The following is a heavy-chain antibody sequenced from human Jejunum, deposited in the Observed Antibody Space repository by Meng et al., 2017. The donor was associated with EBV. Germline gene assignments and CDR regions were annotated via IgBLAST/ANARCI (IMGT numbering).Heavy chain of an antibody. J-gene: IGHJ4*02. CDR2: IYYSGNT. Sequence: QGQVQESGPGLGKPSETLSLTCTVSGGSVSTASYYWSWIRQSPGKGLEWIGYIYYSGNTNYNPSLKSRATITVDTSKNQFSLKLSSVTAADTAVYYCARVVDYYERSGYPDFWGQGTLVTVSS. CDR3: ARVVDYYERSGYPDF. V-gene: IGHV4-61*01. CDR1: GGSVSTASYY. D-gene: IGHD3-22*01.